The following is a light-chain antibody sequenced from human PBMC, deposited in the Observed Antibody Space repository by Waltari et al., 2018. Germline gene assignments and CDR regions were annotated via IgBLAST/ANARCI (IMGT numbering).Light chain of an antibody. CDR3: QQYKNWPPWT. Sequence: EIVMTPSPATLSVSPGERATLPCRASQSVNNNLAWYQQKPGQAPRLLVFGASTRATDIPARFSGSGSGTEFTLTISSLQSEDFAVYYCQQYKNWPPWTFGQGTKVEIK. CDR1: QSVNNN. CDR2: GAS. J-gene: IGKJ1*01. V-gene: IGKV3-15*01.